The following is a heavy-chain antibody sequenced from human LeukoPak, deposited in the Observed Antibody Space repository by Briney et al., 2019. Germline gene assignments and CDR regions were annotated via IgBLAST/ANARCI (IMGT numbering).Heavy chain of an antibody. CDR3: ARDSLYGVVDY. D-gene: IGHD4-17*01. CDR1: GYTFTSYG. J-gene: IGHJ4*02. CDR2: ISAYNGNT. V-gene: IGHV1-18*01. Sequence: ASVNVSCKASGYTFTSYGISWVRQAPGQGLEWMGWISAYNGNTNYAQKLQGRVTMTTDTSTSTAYMELRSLRSEDTAVYYCARDSLYGVVDYWGQGTLVTVSS.